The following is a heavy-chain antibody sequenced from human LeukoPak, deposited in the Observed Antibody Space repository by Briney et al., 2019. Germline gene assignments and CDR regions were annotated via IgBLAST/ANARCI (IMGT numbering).Heavy chain of an antibody. CDR3: ARDWVVPGGDYMDV. D-gene: IGHD2-8*02. CDR2: ISSSGSTI. Sequence: GGSLRLSCAASGFTFSSYEMNWVRQAPGEGLEWVSYISSSGSTIYYADSVKGRFTISRDNAKNSLYLQMNSLRAEDTAVYYCARDWVVPGGDYMDVWGKGTTVTISS. V-gene: IGHV3-48*03. CDR1: GFTFSSYE. J-gene: IGHJ6*03.